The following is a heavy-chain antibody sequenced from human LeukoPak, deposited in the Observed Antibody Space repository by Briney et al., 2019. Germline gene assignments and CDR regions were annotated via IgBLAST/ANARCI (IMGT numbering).Heavy chain of an antibody. CDR3: ARSGFWDAYSYYYMDV. J-gene: IGHJ6*03. V-gene: IGHV3-53*01. D-gene: IGHD3-16*01. Sequence: GGSLRLSCAASGLTLSNNYMSWVRQAPGKGLEWVSAIYTSGHTVNADSVKGRFINSTDNSNNTIYLQMSSLRAADTAIYYCARSGFWDAYSYYYMDVWGKGTPVTVSS. CDR2: IYTSGHT. CDR1: GLTLSNNY.